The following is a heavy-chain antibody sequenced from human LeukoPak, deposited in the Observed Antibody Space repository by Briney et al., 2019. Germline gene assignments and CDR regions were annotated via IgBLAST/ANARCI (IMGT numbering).Heavy chain of an antibody. CDR3: ARDCSGGSCYLS. Sequence: ASVKLSCKASGYTFTSYGISWVRHAPGPGLEWMGWISAYNGNTNYAQKLQGRVTMTTDTSTSTAYMELRSMRSDDTAVYYCARDCSGGSCYLSWGQGTLVTVSS. CDR1: GYTFTSYG. CDR2: ISAYNGNT. J-gene: IGHJ5*02. V-gene: IGHV1-18*01. D-gene: IGHD2-15*01.